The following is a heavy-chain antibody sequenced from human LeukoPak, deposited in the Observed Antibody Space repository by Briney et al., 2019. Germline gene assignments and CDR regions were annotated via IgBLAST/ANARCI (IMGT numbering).Heavy chain of an antibody. J-gene: IGHJ5*02. CDR2: IIPIFGTA. D-gene: IGHD2-2*01. V-gene: IGHV1-69*13. Sequence: SVTVSCKASGGTFSSYAISWVRQAPGQGLEWMGGIIPIFGTANYAQKFQGRVTITADESTSTAYTELSSLRSEDTAVYYCARCGHLLGYNWFDPWGQGTLVTVSS. CDR3: ARCGHLLGYNWFDP. CDR1: GGTFSSYA.